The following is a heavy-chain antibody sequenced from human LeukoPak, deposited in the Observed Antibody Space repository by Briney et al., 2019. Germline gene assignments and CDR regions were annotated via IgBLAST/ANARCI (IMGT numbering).Heavy chain of an antibody. CDR3: ARRMYDYGDYVGPAGLDL. CDR2: IYPGDSDT. Sequence: GESLKISCKGSGYSFTSYWIGCVRQMPGKGLEWMGIIYPGDSDTRYSPSFQGQVTISADKSISTAYLQWSSLKAPDTAMYYCARRMYDYGDYVGPAGLDLWGRGTLVTVSS. J-gene: IGHJ2*01. CDR1: GYSFTSYW. V-gene: IGHV5-51*01. D-gene: IGHD4-17*01.